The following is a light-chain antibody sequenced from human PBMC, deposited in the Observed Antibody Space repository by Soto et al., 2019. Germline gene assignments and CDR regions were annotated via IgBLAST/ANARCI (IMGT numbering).Light chain of an antibody. Sequence: DIVLTQSPDSLAVSLGERATINCKSSQSLLHSSSNKNYLTWYQQKPGQPPKLLIYWASTRESGVPDRFSGSGSGTDFTLTISSLQAEDVDVYYCQQCHSPPYTFGQGTKLEIK. CDR2: WAS. CDR3: QQCHSPPYT. J-gene: IGKJ2*01. V-gene: IGKV4-1*01. CDR1: QSLLHSSSNKNY.